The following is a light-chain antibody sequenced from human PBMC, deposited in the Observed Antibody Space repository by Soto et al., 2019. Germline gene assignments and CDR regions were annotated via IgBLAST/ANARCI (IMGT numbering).Light chain of an antibody. Sequence: IVLTQSPDTLSLSPGQRATLSCRASQSVSRRYLAWYQQKPGQAPMLLIYDVSERASDIPGRFSGSGSGTDFTLTINRLVPEDVAVYYCYYQGSFGGGTKVEIK. V-gene: IGKV3-20*01. J-gene: IGKJ4*01. CDR1: QSVSRRY. CDR3: YYQGS. CDR2: DVS.